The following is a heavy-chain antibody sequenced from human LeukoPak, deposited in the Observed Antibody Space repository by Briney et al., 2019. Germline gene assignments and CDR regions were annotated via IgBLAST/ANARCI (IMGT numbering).Heavy chain of an antibody. J-gene: IGHJ4*02. CDR2: ISGSGGST. CDR1: GFTFSSYA. Sequence: GGSLRLSCAAPGFTFSSYAMSWVRQAPGKGLEWVSAISGSGGSTYYADSVKGRFTISRDNSKNTLYLQMNSLRAEDTAVYYCAKDRRSSGWYCPFDYWGQGTLVTVSS. CDR3: AKDRRSSGWYCPFDY. V-gene: IGHV3-23*01. D-gene: IGHD6-19*01.